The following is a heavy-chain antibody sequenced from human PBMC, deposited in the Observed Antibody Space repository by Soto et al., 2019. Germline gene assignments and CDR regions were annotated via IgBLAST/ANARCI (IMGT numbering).Heavy chain of an antibody. CDR2: IKQDGSEK. D-gene: IGHD4-17*01. CDR1: GFTFSSYW. Sequence: GGSLRLSCAASGFTFSSYWMSWVRQAPGKGLEWVANIKQDGSEKYYVDSVKGRFTISRDNAKNSLYLQMNSLRAEDTAVYYCATNPGAMTTRSPTRYYYYYMDVWGKGTTVTVSS. CDR3: ATNPGAMTTRSPTRYYYYYMDV. V-gene: IGHV3-7*01. J-gene: IGHJ6*03.